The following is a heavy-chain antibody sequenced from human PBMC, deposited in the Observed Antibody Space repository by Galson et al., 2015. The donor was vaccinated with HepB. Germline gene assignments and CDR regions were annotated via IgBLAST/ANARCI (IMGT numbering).Heavy chain of an antibody. Sequence: VKVSCKASGYTFTSYGISWVRQAPGQGLEWMGWISAYNGNTNYAQKLQGRVTMTTDTSTSTAYMELRSLRSDDTAVYYCARRPGGTSRNWFDPWGQGTLVTVSS. CDR3: ARRPGGTSRNWFDP. V-gene: IGHV1-18*04. D-gene: IGHD2-15*01. CDR1: GYTFTSYG. CDR2: ISAYNGNT. J-gene: IGHJ5*02.